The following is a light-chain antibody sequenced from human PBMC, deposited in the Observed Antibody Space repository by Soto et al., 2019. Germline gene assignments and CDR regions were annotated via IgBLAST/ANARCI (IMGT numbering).Light chain of an antibody. CDR1: QSISSW. CDR2: KAS. Sequence: DIKMTQSPSTLSASVGDRVTITCRASQSISSWLAWYQQKPGKAPKVLIYKASSLESGVRSRFSGSGSGTEFTLTICRLEPDDFESYSCQQYNNYPYTFGQGTKLEIK. J-gene: IGKJ2*01. CDR3: QQYNNYPYT. V-gene: IGKV1-5*03.